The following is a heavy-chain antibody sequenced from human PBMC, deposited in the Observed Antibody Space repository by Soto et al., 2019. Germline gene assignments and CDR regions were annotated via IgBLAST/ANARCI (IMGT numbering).Heavy chain of an antibody. V-gene: IGHV4-59*01. CDR3: ASYRGALYFDH. CDR1: GRCMSSNY. D-gene: IGHD4-4*01. J-gene: IGHJ4*02. Sequence: XATLSLTFSVSGRCMSSNYWSWIRQSPDKGLEWLGYVFYGGTDYNPSLEGRVSMSVETSKSQFSLKLTSVTAADTAVYYCASYRGALYFDHWGQGLLVTVSS. CDR2: VFYGGT.